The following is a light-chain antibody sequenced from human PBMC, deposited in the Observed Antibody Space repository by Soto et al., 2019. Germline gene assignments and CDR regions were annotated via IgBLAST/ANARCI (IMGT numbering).Light chain of an antibody. V-gene: IGKV1-39*01. CDR3: QKSSSIPYT. CDR2: AAS. J-gene: IGKJ2*01. Sequence: DIQMTQSPSSLSASVGDRVTITCRASQTISTYLNWYQQNPGKAPKLLIYAASNLQNGVPSRFSGSGSGTDFTLTISSLQSEDFATYYCQKSSSIPYTFGQGTKLEIK. CDR1: QTISTY.